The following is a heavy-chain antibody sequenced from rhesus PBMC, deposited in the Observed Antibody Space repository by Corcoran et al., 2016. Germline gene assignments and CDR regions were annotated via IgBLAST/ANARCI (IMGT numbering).Heavy chain of an antibody. D-gene: IGHD1-44*02. CDR3: ARDPYSGSYRISLDV. J-gene: IGHJ5-2*02. CDR2: IYGNSPST. V-gene: IGHV4S9*01. Sequence: QVQLQESGPGLVKPSETLSLTCAVSGGSISDYYYWNWIRQPPGKGLEWIVNIYGNSPSTNHTPSLKSRVTISKDTSKNQFSLTLSSVTATDTAVYYCARDPYSGSYRISLDVWGRGVLVTVSS. CDR1: GGSISDYYY.